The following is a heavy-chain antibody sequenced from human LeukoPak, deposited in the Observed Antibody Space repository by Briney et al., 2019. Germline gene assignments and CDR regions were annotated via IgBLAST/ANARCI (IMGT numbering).Heavy chain of an antibody. CDR2: ITYDGSKI. J-gene: IGHJ6*02. CDR1: GFTFSSYA. CDR3: AKDATDGVVPRDSYGMDV. Sequence: PGGSLRLSCAASGFTFSSYAMHWVRQAPGKGLEWVAAITYDGSKIFYTDSVKGRFTFSRDNSKNTLYLQMNSLKPEDTAVYYCAKDATDGVVPRDSYGMDVWGLGTTVTVSS. V-gene: IGHV3-30*18. D-gene: IGHD2-2*01.